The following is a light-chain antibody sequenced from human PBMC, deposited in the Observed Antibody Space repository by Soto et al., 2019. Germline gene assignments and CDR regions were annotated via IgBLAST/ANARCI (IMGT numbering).Light chain of an antibody. V-gene: IGLV2-14*01. CDR2: EVS. CDR1: SSDVGGYNY. Sequence: QSALTQPASVSGSPGQSITISCTGTSSDVGGYNYVSWYQQHPGKAPKLMIYEVSNRPSGVSNRFSGSKSGNTASLTISGLQAEDEADYYCNSYTRNSTLVFGGGTKLTVL. CDR3: NSYTRNSTLV. J-gene: IGLJ2*01.